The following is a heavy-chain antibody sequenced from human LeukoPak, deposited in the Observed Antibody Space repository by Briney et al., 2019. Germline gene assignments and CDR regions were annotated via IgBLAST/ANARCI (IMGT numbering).Heavy chain of an antibody. V-gene: IGHV4-59*01. CDR2: IYYSGST. CDR3: ARTQTRWRPDPEAFDT. Sequence: PSETLSLTCTVSGGSISSYYWSWIRQPPGKGLEWIGYIYYSGSTNYNPSLKSRVTISVDTSKNQFSLKLSSVTAADTAVYYCARTQTRWRPDPEAFDTWGQGTMVTVSS. J-gene: IGHJ3*02. D-gene: IGHD1-14*01. CDR1: GGSISSYY.